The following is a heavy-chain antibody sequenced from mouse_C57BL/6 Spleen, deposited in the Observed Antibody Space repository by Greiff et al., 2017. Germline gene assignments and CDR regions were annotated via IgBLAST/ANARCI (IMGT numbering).Heavy chain of an antibody. Sequence: VQLQESGPELVKPGASVKISCKASGYTFTDYYINWVKQRPGQGLEWIGGIYPGSGNTKYNEKFKGKATLTVDTSSSTAYMQLSSLTSEDSAVYYCSTIDSSGHTYARDYWGQGTSVTVAS. CDR2: IYPGSGNT. CDR1: GYTFTDYY. CDR3: STIDSSGHTYARDY. J-gene: IGHJ4*01. D-gene: IGHD3-2*02. V-gene: IGHV1-84*01.